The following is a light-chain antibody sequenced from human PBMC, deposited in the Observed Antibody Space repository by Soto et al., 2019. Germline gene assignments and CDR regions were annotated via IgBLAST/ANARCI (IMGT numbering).Light chain of an antibody. CDR2: SNN. CDR1: SSNIGSNT. V-gene: IGLV1-44*01. Sequence: QSVLTQPPSASGTPGQRVTISWSGSSSNIGSNTVNWYQQLPGTAPKHLIFSNNQRPSGVPDRFSGSKSGTSASLAISGLQPEDEADYYCAAWDDSLSWVSGGGTQLTVL. CDR3: AAWDDSLSWV. J-gene: IGLJ3*02.